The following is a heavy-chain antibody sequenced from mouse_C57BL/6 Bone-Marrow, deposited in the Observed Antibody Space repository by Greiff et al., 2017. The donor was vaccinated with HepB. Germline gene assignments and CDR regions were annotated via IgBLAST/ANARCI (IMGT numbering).Heavy chain of an antibody. CDR2: IYPGDGAT. V-gene: IGHV1-80*01. CDR3: ARKIVGYYYGSSYRYFDY. Sequence: QVQLKESGAELVKPGASVKISCKASGYAFSSYWMNWVKQRPGKGLEWIGQIYPGDGATNYNGKFKGKATLTADKSSSTAYMQLSSLTSEDSAVYFCARKIVGYYYGSSYRYFDYWGQGTTLTVSS. D-gene: IGHD1-1*01. J-gene: IGHJ2*01. CDR1: GYAFSSYW.